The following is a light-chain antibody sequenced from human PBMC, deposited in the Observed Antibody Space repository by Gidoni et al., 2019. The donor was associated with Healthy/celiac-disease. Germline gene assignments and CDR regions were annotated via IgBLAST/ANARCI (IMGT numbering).Light chain of an antibody. CDR1: QSVSSN. Sequence: EILMTQSPATLAVSPGERATRSCRASQSVSSNLAWYQQKPGQPPMLLIYGASTRATGIPARCSGRGSGTEFTLTISSLQSEDVAVYCWQQYNNWYTFGQGTKLEIK. CDR2: GAS. J-gene: IGKJ2*01. CDR3: QQYNNWYT. V-gene: IGKV3-15*01.